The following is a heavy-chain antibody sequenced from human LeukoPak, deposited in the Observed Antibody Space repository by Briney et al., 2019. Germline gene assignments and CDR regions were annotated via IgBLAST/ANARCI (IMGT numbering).Heavy chain of an antibody. J-gene: IGHJ3*02. CDR2: ISGSGGSGGRT. CDR3: ARVHYYDSSGSIFPNDAFDI. CDR1: GYTFKGYG. V-gene: IGHV3-23*01. D-gene: IGHD3-22*01. Sequence: PGGSLRLSCEASGYTFKGYGLTWVRQAPGKGLEWVSGISGSGGSGGRTHYADSVKGRFTISRDGSEKTLYLQMNSLRAEDTAVYYCARVHYYDSSGSIFPNDAFDIWGQGTMVTVSS.